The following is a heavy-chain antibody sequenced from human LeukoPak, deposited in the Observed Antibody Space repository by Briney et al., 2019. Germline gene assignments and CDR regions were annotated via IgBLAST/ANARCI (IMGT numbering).Heavy chain of an antibody. CDR2: INHSGST. Sequence: SETLTLTCAAYGGTFSGYYWSWVRQPPGKGLEWMGEINHSGSTYYNPSLKSRVTISVDTSKNQFSLKLSSVTAADTAVYYCARSTNGVCSHWGKGTTVTVSS. D-gene: IGHD2-8*01. J-gene: IGHJ6*04. V-gene: IGHV4-34*09. CDR1: GGTFSGYY. CDR3: ARSTNGVCSH.